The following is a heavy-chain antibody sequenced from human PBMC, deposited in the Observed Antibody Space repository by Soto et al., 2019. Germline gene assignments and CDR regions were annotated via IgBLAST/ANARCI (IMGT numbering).Heavy chain of an antibody. V-gene: IGHV4-30-4*01. CDR3: ARDTSAAAGTNY. CDR1: GGSISSGDYY. D-gene: IGHD6-13*01. CDR2: IYYSGST. Sequence: PSETLSLTCTVSGGSISSGDYYWSWIRQPPGKGLEWIGYIYYSGSTYYNPSLKSRVTISVDTSKNQFSLKLSSVTAADTAVYYCARDTSAAAGTNYWGQGTLVTVSS. J-gene: IGHJ4*02.